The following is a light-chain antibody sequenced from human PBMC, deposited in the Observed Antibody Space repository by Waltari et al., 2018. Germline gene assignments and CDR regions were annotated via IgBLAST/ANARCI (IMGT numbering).Light chain of an antibody. Sequence: QSVLTQPPSASGTPGQRVTISCSGSSSNIGRDTVNWYQQVPGTAPNRLLYRNNQRPSGVPDRFSGSKSGTSASLAISELRSEDEADYYCAAWDDSLSGWVFGGGTKLTVL. CDR1: SSNIGRDT. CDR2: RNN. CDR3: AAWDDSLSGWV. V-gene: IGLV1-47*01. J-gene: IGLJ3*02.